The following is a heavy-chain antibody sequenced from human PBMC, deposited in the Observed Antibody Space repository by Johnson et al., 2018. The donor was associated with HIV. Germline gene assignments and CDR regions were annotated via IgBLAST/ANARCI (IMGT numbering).Heavy chain of an antibody. CDR1: GFTFSNHW. V-gene: IGHV3-74*01. Sequence: VQLVESGGGLVQSGGSLRLSCAASGFTFSNHWMHWVRQAPGKGLVWVSRINSDGSSRNYADSVKGRFTISRDNAKNTLYLQMNSLRAEDTAVYYCARNRRVSYGYRGAFDFWGQGTMVTVSS. CDR2: INSDGSSR. CDR3: ARNRRVSYGYRGAFDF. J-gene: IGHJ3*01. D-gene: IGHD5-18*01.